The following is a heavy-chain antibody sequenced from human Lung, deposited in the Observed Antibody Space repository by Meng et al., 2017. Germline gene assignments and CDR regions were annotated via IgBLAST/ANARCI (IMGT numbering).Heavy chain of an antibody. CDR3: ARDPVAVAGATDAFDI. D-gene: IGHD6-19*01. J-gene: IGHJ3*02. V-gene: IGHV4-39*07. Sequence: QLQLQESGPGLVKPSETLSLTCTVSGGSIGSGGYYWGWPRQRPGKVMEGIRSIYYTGRTFYNPSLKSRVTISVDTSKYQFSLKLSSVTAADTAVYYCARDPVAVAGATDAFDIWGQGTMVTVSS. CDR1: GGSIGSGGYY. CDR2: IYYTGRT.